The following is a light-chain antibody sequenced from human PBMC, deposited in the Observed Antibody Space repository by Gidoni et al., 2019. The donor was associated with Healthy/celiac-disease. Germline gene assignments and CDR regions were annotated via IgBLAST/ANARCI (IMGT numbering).Light chain of an antibody. Sequence: IQLTEFPSSLSASVGDRVTITCRASQGISSYLAWYQQQPGKAPKLLLYAASTLQSGVPSRFSGSGAGTYFTLTISILQPEDFATYYCQQLNTFPLTFGGGTKVEIK. J-gene: IGKJ4*01. CDR3: QQLNTFPLT. CDR2: AAS. V-gene: IGKV1-9*01. CDR1: QGISSY.